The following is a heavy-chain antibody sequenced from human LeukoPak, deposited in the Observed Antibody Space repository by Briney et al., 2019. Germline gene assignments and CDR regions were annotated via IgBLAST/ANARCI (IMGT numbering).Heavy chain of an antibody. J-gene: IGHJ4*02. V-gene: IGHV3-30-3*01. CDR2: MSYYGSNK. CDR3: AKARIEGARGFDY. Sequence: GGSLRLSCAASGFTFSSYAVHWVRGSPGKGGEGVAVMSYYGSNKFYADSVKARFTISRDYSKNTLYPQINRLRAEDTAVFYFAKARIEGARGFDYWGQGKLVTVSS. CDR1: GFTFSSYA. D-gene: IGHD1-26*01.